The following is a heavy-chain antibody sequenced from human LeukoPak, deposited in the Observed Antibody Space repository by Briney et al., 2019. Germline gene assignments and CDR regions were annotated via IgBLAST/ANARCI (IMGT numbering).Heavy chain of an antibody. J-gene: IGHJ3*02. CDR3: ARSHSSPTDDAFDI. CDR2: IIPIFGTA. Sequence: SVKVSCKASEGTFSTYAISWVRQAPGQRLEWMGGIIPIFGTANYAQTFQGRVTITADESTSTAYMELSSLRSEDTAVYYCARSHSSPTDDAFDIWGQGTMVTVSS. V-gene: IGHV1-69*01. D-gene: IGHD6-13*01. CDR1: EGTFSTYA.